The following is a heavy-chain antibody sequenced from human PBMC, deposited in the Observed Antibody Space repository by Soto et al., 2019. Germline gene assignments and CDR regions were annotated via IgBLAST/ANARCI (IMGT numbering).Heavy chain of an antibody. J-gene: IGHJ4*02. D-gene: IGHD2-2*01. CDR2: INPSGGST. Sequence: QVQLVQSGAEVKKPGASVKVSCKASGYTFTSYYMHWVRQAPGQGLEWMGIINPSGGSTSYAQKFHGRVTMTRDTSTSTFYMELSSLRSEDTAVYYWARVGGSTSFFDYWGQGTLVTVSA. CDR1: GYTFTSYY. CDR3: ARVGGSTSFFDY. V-gene: IGHV1-46*03.